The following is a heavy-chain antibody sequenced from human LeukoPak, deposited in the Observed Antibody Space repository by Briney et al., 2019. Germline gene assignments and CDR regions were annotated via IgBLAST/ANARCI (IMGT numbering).Heavy chain of an antibody. CDR3: ARGMVVAATGFDY. CDR1: GFTFSSYS. Sequence: KTGRSLRLSCAASGFTFSSYSMNWVRQAPGKGLEWVSSISSSSSYIYYADSVKGRFTISRDNAKNSLYLQMNSLRAEDTAVYYCARGMVVAATGFDYWGQGTLVTVSS. CDR2: ISSSSSYI. J-gene: IGHJ4*02. V-gene: IGHV3-21*01. D-gene: IGHD2-15*01.